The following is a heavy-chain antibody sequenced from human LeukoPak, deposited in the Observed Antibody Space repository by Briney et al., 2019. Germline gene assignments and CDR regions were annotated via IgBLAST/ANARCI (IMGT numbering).Heavy chain of an antibody. V-gene: IGHV3-33*01. Sequence: GGSLRLSCVASGFTFSSYGMHWVRQAPGKGLEWVAVIWYDGSNKYYADSVKGRFTISRDNSKNTLYLQMNSLRAEDTAVYYCARDEGTITDSYYFDYWGQGTLVTVSS. D-gene: IGHD3-9*01. CDR2: IWYDGSNK. J-gene: IGHJ4*02. CDR1: GFTFSSYG. CDR3: ARDEGTITDSYYFDY.